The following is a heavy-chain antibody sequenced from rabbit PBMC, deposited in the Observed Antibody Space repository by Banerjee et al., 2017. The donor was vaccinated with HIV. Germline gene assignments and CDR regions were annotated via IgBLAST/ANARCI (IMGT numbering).Heavy chain of an antibody. D-gene: IGHD4-1*01. CDR1: GFSFSSGYD. CDR3: ARDLAGVIGWNFNF. J-gene: IGHJ4*01. CDR2: IYTGSSAST. V-gene: IGHV1S43*01. Sequence: QQQLEESGGGLVKPGGTLTLTCKASGFSFSSGYDMCWVRQAPGKGLEWIACIYTGSSASTYYASWAKGRFTITRSTSLNTVTLQLNSLTAADTATYFCARDLAGVIGWNFNFWGPGTLVTVS.